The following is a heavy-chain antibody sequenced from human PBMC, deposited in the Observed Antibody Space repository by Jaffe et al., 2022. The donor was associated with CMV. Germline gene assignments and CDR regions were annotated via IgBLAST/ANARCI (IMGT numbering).Heavy chain of an antibody. V-gene: IGHV4-61*01. CDR3: AREAEYCTNGVCYFDALDV. Sequence: QVQLQESGPGLVKPSETLSLTCTVSGGSVNSATYYWTWIRQPPGKGLEWIGYIYYNGSTKYNPSLRSRITISVDTSKNQFSLRLRSVTAADTAVYYCAREAEYCTNGVCYFDALDVWGQGTTVTVSS. J-gene: IGHJ6*02. CDR2: IYYNGST. CDR1: GGSVNSATYY. D-gene: IGHD2-8*01.